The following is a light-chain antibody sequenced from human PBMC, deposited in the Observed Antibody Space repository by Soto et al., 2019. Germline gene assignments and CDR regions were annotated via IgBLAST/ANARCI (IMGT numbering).Light chain of an antibody. CDR2: AAS. J-gene: IGKJ5*01. CDR1: QSITST. CDR3: PPLNSYPPIP. Sequence: EIVMTQSPATLSESPGGRATLSCRASQSITSTLAWYQQKPGQSPRLLIYAASTRATGVPARFSGSGSGTEFTLTISSLQSEDFATYYCPPLNSYPPIPFGQGTRLAIK. V-gene: IGKV3-15*01.